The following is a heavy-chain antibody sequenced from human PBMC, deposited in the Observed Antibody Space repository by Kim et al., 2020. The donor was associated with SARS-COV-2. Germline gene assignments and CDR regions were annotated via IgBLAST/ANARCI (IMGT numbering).Heavy chain of an antibody. D-gene: IGHD3-3*01. CDR1: GFTFGDYA. Sequence: GGSLRLSCTASGFTFGDYAMSWVRQAPGKGLEWVGFIRSKAYGGTTEYAASVKGRFTISRDDSKSIAYLQMNSLKTEDTAVYYCTRYPKASYDFWSGFNTGSVYYGMDVWGQGTTVTVSS. CDR2: IRSKAYGGTT. V-gene: IGHV3-49*04. J-gene: IGHJ6*02. CDR3: TRYPKASYDFWSGFNTGSVYYGMDV.